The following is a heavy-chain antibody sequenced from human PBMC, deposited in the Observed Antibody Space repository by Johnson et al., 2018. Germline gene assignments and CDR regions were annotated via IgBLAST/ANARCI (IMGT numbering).Heavy chain of an antibody. D-gene: IGHD4-17*01. CDR1: GGTFSSYA. CDR3: ATLAGYGDPDDAFDI. V-gene: IGHV1-69*01. Sequence: QVQLVQSGAEVKKPGSSVKVSCKASGGTFSSYAISWVRQAPGQGLEWMGGIIPIFGTANYAQKFQGRVTITADESTSTAYLELSSLRSEDTAADYCATLAGYGDPDDAFDIWGQGTMVTVSS. J-gene: IGHJ3*02. CDR2: IIPIFGTA.